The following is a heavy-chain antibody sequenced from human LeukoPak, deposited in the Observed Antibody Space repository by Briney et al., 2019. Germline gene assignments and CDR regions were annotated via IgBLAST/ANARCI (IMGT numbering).Heavy chain of an antibody. CDR3: ARSVALARYGMDV. J-gene: IGHJ6*02. CDR2: INPNSGGT. Sequence: GASVKVSCKASGYTFTGYYMHWVRQAPGQGREWMGWINPNSGGTNYAQKFQGRVTMTRDTSISTAYMELSRLRSDDTAVHYSARSVALARYGMDVWGQGTTVTVSS. D-gene: IGHD2-15*01. V-gene: IGHV1-2*02. CDR1: GYTFTGYY.